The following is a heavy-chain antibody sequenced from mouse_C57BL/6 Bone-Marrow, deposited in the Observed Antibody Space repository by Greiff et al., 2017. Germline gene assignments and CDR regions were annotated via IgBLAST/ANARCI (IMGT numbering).Heavy chain of an antibody. D-gene: IGHD2-3*01. Sequence: QVQLQQPGAELVKPGASVKLSCKASGYTFTSYWMHWVKQRPGPGLEWIGMIHPNSGSTNYNEKFKSKATLTVDKSSSTAYMQLSSLTSEDSAVYYCARYNGYYQYYFDYWGQGTTLTVSS. CDR1: GYTFTSYW. CDR3: ARYNGYYQYYFDY. V-gene: IGHV1-64*01. CDR2: IHPNSGST. J-gene: IGHJ2*01.